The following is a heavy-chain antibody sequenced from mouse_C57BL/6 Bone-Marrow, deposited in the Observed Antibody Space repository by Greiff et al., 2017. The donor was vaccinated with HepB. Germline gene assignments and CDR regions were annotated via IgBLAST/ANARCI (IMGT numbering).Heavy chain of an antibody. CDR2: ISNGGGST. CDR3: ASRSGAMDY. V-gene: IGHV5-12*01. Sequence: EVKVEESGGGLVQPGGSLKLSCAASGFTFSDYYMYWVRQTPEKRLEWVAYISNGGGSTYYPDTVKGRFTISRDNAKNTLYLQMSRLKSEDTAMYYCASRSGAMDYWGQGTSVTVSS. CDR1: GFTFSDYY. J-gene: IGHJ4*01.